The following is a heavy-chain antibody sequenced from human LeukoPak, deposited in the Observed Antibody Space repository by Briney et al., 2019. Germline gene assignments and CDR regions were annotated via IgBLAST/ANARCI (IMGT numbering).Heavy chain of an antibody. V-gene: IGHV4-61*08. J-gene: IGHJ6*02. Sequence: SETLSLTCTVSGGSISSGGYYWSWIRQHPGKGLEWIGYIYYSGSTNYNPSLKSRVTISVDTSKSQFSLKLTSVTAADTAVYYCAGKLVGATFRGDYGMDVWGQGTTVTVSS. D-gene: IGHD1-26*01. CDR3: AGKLVGATFRGDYGMDV. CDR2: IYYSGST. CDR1: GGSISSGGYY.